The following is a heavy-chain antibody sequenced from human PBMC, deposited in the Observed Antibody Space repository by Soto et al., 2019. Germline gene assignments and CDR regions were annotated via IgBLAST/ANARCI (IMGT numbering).Heavy chain of an antibody. Sequence: PSETLSLTCAVYGGSFSGYYWSWIRQPPGKGLEWIGEINHSGSTNYNPSLKSRVTISVDTSKNQFSLKLSSVTAADTAVYYCARFRFQGGYGMDVWGQGTTVTVSS. D-gene: IGHD3-10*01. CDR1: GGSFSGYY. CDR3: ARFRFQGGYGMDV. CDR2: INHSGST. J-gene: IGHJ6*02. V-gene: IGHV4-34*01.